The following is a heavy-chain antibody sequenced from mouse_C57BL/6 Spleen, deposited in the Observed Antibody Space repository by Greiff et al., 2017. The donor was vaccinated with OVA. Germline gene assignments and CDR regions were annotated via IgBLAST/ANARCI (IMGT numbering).Heavy chain of an antibody. D-gene: IGHD1-1*01. CDR3: ARRWYGSSYAMDY. V-gene: IGHV3-6*01. CDR1: GYSITSGYY. J-gene: IGHJ4*01. CDR2: ISYDGSN. Sequence: EVQLQESGPGLVKPSQSLSLTCSVTGYSITSGYYWNWIRQFPGNKLEWMGYISYDGSNNYNPSLKNRISITRDTSKNQFFLKLNSVTTEDTATYYCARRWYGSSYAMDYWGQGTSVTVSS.